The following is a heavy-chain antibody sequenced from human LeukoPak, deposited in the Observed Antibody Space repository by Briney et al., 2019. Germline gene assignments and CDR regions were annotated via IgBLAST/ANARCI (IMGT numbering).Heavy chain of an antibody. V-gene: IGHV3-53*01. D-gene: IGHD5-18*01. CDR2: FYRGDST. Sequence: GGSLRLSCAASGFTVSSSYMYWVRQAPGKGLEWVSFFYRGDSTYYAESVRGRFTISRDNSENIVYLQMNNLRAEDTAVYYCAGRVTGYSSGYVYWGQGTLVTVSS. CDR3: AGRVTGYSSGYVY. CDR1: GFTVSSSY. J-gene: IGHJ4*02.